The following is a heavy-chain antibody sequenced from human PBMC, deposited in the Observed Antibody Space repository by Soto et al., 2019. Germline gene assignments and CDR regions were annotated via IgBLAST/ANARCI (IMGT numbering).Heavy chain of an antibody. CDR2: IILIFGTA. V-gene: IGHV1-69*06. D-gene: IGHD3-3*01. J-gene: IGHJ6*02. CDR3: ARGGFLEWLPDYYYYGMDV. Sequence: QVQLVQSGAEVKKPGSSVKVSCKASGGTFSSYAISWVRQAPGQGLEWMGGIILIFGTANYAHKFQGRVTITADKSTSTAYMELSSLRSEDTAVYYCARGGFLEWLPDYYYYGMDVWGQGTTVTVSS. CDR1: GGTFSSYA.